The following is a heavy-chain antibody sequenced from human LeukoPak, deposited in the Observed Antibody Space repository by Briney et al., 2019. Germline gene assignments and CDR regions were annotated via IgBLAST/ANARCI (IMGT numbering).Heavy chain of an antibody. V-gene: IGHV1-2*04. D-gene: IGHD6-13*01. CDR2: INPNSGGT. Sequence: ASVKVSCKASGYTFTGYYMHWVRQAPGQGLEWMGWINPNSGGTNYAQKFQGWATMTRDTSISTAYMELSRLRSDDTAVYYCARDSSSWRNWFDPWGQGTLVTVSS. CDR3: ARDSSSWRNWFDP. J-gene: IGHJ5*02. CDR1: GYTFTGYY.